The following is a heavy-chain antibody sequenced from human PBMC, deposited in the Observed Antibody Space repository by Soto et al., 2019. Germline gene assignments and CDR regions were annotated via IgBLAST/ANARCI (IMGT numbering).Heavy chain of an antibody. J-gene: IGHJ6*02. D-gene: IGHD1-1*01. CDR2: INPSGGST. CDR3: ARRLIGYPRGMDV. Sequence: ASVNVSFKASGYTFTSYYMHWVRQAPGQGLEWMGIINPSGGSTSYAQKFQGRVTMTRDTSTSTVYMELSSLRSEDTAVYYCARRLIGYPRGMDVCGQGTTVTVSS. V-gene: IGHV1-46*01. CDR1: GYTFTSYY.